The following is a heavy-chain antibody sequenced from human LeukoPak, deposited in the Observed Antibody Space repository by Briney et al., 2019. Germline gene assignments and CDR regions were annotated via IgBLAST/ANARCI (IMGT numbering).Heavy chain of an antibody. D-gene: IGHD3-22*01. Sequence: GGSLRLSCAASGFTFSSYGMRWVRQAPGKGLEWVSAISGSGGTTYYADSVKGRFTISRDNSKNTLYLQMSSLRAEDTAVYYCGKVFYSSGYYYSPSIDYWGQGTLVTVSS. CDR1: GFTFSSYG. V-gene: IGHV3-23*01. CDR2: ISGSGGTT. J-gene: IGHJ4*02. CDR3: GKVFYSSGYYYSPSIDY.